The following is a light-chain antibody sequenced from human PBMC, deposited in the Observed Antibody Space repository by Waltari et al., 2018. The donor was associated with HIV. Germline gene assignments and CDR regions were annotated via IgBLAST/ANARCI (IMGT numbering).Light chain of an antibody. Sequence: IVVTQSPLTLRVTPGEAAYISCRSRQSLLHNKGKKYLAWYLQKPAQSPPLVIYLASNRASGVPDRFSSSGSCTDFTLKIVRVEAEDVGIYYCMQALQTPRTFGQGTKLEIK. V-gene: IGKV2-28*01. CDR1: QSLLHNKGKKY. J-gene: IGKJ2*01. CDR2: LAS. CDR3: MQALQTPRT.